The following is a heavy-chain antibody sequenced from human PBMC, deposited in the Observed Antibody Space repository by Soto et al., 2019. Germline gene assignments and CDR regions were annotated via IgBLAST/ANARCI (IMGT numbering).Heavy chain of an antibody. V-gene: IGHV3-30-3*01. CDR2: ISSDGSNK. CDR3: XXXXXXXXXYFDY. CDR1: GFTFSSYA. Sequence: QVQLVESGGGVVQPGRSLRLSCAASGFTFSSYAMHWVRQAPGKGLEWVAIISSDGSNKYYADSVKGRFTISRDNSKXXXXXXXXXXXXXXXXXXXXXXXXXXXXXYFDYWGQGTLVTVSS. J-gene: IGHJ4*02.